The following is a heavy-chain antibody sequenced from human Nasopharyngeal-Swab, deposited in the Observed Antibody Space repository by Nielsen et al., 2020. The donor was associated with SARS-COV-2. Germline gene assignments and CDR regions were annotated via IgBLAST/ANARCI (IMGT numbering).Heavy chain of an antibody. Sequence: WVRQAPGQGLEWMGRINPNSGGTNYAQKFQGRVTMTRDTSISTDYMELSRLRSDDTAVYYCAGDFVHFGVVFGGNWFDPWGQGTLVTVSS. CDR2: INPNSGGT. V-gene: IGHV1-2*06. J-gene: IGHJ5*02. CDR3: AGDFVHFGVVFGGNWFDP. D-gene: IGHD3-3*01.